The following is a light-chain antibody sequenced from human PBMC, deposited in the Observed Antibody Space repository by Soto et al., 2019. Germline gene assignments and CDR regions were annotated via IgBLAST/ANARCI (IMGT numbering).Light chain of an antibody. V-gene: IGLV1-44*01. CDR2: SDN. CDR3: AAWDVRFVV. J-gene: IGLJ2*01. Sequence: QSVLTQPPSASGTPGQRVTISCAGIRSSIGTNTVTWYQQLPGTAPKLLIYSDNQRPSGVPDRFSGSKSGTSASLAISALQSDDEAAYYCAAWDVRFVVFGGGTKVTVL. CDR1: RSSIGTNT.